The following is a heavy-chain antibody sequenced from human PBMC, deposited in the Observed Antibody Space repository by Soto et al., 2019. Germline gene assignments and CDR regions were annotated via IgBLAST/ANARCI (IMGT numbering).Heavy chain of an antibody. V-gene: IGHV3-23*01. CDR2: IISIGGST. J-gene: IGHJ3*02. Sequence: LRLSCAASGFTFSSYAMSWVRQAPGKGLEWVSVIISIGGSTNYADSVKGRFTISRDNAKNTLFLQINSLRFEETAVYYCARGVRGEYGLDIWGQGTMVTVSS. CDR1: GFTFSSYA. CDR3: ARGVRGEYGLDI. D-gene: IGHD3-10*01.